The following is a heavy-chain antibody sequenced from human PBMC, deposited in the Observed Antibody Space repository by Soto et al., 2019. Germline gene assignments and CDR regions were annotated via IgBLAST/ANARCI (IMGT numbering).Heavy chain of an antibody. CDR2: IIPIFGTA. Sequence: QVQLVQSGAEVKKPGSSVKVSCKASGGTFSSYAISWVRQAPGQGLEWMGGIIPIFGTANYAQKFQGRVTITADESTSTAYMELSSLRSEDTAVYYCARVGSSSWDTSLYYYYYGMDVWGQGTTVTVSS. CDR3: ARVGSSSWDTSLYYYYYGMDV. V-gene: IGHV1-69*01. J-gene: IGHJ6*02. CDR1: GGTFSSYA. D-gene: IGHD6-13*01.